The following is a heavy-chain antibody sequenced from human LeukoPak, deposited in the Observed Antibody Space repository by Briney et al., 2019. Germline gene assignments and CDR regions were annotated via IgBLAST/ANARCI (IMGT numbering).Heavy chain of an antibody. V-gene: IGHV3-21*01. CDR3: ARGGIVVVPAAIGVDY. J-gene: IGHJ4*02. Sequence: GGSLRLSCAASGFTFSSYAMTWVRQAPGKGLEWVSSFTSMSRTIYYADSVKGRFTISRDNAKNSLYLQMNSLRAEDTAVYYCARGGIVVVPAAIGVDYWGQGTLVTVSS. D-gene: IGHD2-2*02. CDR1: GFTFSSYA. CDR2: FTSMSRTI.